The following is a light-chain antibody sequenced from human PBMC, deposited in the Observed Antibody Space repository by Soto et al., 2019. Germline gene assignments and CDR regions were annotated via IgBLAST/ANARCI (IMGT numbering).Light chain of an antibody. CDR2: GAS. CDR1: QGISNY. Sequence: IQRTQSPSSLAAYLGDRVTITCRASQGISNYLAWYQQKPGRLPKLLLFGASTLQSGVPARFSGSGSGTLFTLTINGLLPEDVATYYCQNYDRAQFTFGPGTKVDI. V-gene: IGKV1-27*01. J-gene: IGKJ3*01. CDR3: QNYDRAQFT.